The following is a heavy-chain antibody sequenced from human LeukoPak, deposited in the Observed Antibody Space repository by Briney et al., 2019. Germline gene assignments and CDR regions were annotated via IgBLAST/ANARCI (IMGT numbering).Heavy chain of an antibody. CDR3: AKDSTYYYDSSGYYWDY. J-gene: IGHJ4*02. Sequence: GGSLRLSCAASGFTFSSYAMSWVRQAPGKGLEWVSAISGSGGSTYYADSVKGRFTISRDSSKNTLYLQMNSLRAEDTAVYYCAKDSTYYYDSSGYYWDYWGQGTLVTVSS. D-gene: IGHD3-22*01. CDR1: GFTFSSYA. CDR2: ISGSGGST. V-gene: IGHV3-23*01.